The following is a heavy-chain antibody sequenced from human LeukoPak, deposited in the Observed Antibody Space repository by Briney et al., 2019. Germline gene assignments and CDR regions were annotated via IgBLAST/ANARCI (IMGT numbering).Heavy chain of an antibody. V-gene: IGHV3-30-3*01. CDR2: ISYDGSNK. CDR1: GFTFSSYA. D-gene: IGHD5-24*01. Sequence: GGSLRLSCAASGFTFSSYAMHWVRQAPGKGLEWVADISYDGSNKYYADSVKGRFTISRDNSKNTLYLQMNSLRAEDTAVYYCARGWWLQLSLGLDYWGQGTLVTVSS. J-gene: IGHJ4*02. CDR3: ARGWWLQLSLGLDY.